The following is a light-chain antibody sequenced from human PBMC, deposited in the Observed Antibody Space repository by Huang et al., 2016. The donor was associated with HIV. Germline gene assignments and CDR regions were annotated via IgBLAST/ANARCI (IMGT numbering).Light chain of an antibody. V-gene: IGKV3-15*01. Sequence: EIVMTQSPATLSVSPGERATLSCRASQSFSSNLAWYQQKPGQAPRSIIYAASTRATGIPARFSGSGSGTEFTLTISSLQSEDFAVYYCQQYNNWPRTFGQGTKVEIK. J-gene: IGKJ1*01. CDR2: AAS. CDR3: QQYNNWPRT. CDR1: QSFSSN.